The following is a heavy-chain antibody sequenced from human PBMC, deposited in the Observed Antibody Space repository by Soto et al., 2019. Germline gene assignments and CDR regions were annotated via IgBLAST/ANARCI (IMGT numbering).Heavy chain of an antibody. D-gene: IGHD6-13*01. J-gene: IGHJ4*02. V-gene: IGHV3-23*01. CDR3: AKGKYSSRAFDY. CDR1: GFTFGSYA. Sequence: GGSLRLSCAASGFTFGSYAMSWVRQAPGKGLEWVSAISGSGGSTYYADSVKGRFTISRDNSKNTLYLQMNSLRAEDTAVYYCAKGKYSSRAFDYWGQGTLVTVSS. CDR2: ISGSGGST.